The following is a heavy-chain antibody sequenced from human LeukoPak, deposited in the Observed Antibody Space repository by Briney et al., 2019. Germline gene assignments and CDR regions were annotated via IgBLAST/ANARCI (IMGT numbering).Heavy chain of an antibody. V-gene: IGHV3-23*01. J-gene: IGHJ5*02. Sequence: GGSLRLSCAASGFTFSSSAMSWVRLAPGKGLEWVSGISGSDGSTYYAESVKGRFTISRDNSKNTLYVQMNSLRAEDTAVYYCAKGNYYDSSAYNWFDPWGQGTLVTVSS. D-gene: IGHD3-22*01. CDR3: AKGNYYDSSAYNWFDP. CDR1: GFTFSSSA. CDR2: ISGSDGST.